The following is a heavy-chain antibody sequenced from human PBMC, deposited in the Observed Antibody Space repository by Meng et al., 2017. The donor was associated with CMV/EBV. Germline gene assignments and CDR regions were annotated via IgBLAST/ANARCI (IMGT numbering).Heavy chain of an antibody. V-gene: IGHV4-39*07. J-gene: IGHJ5*02. CDR3: ARAHEANWFDP. Sequence: SETLSLTCTVSGGSISSSSYYWGWLRQPPGKGLEWIGSIYYSGSTYYNPSLKSRVTKSVDTSKNQFSLKLSSVTAADTAVYYCARAHEANWFDPWGQGTLVTVSS. CDR1: GGSISSSSYY. CDR2: IYYSGST.